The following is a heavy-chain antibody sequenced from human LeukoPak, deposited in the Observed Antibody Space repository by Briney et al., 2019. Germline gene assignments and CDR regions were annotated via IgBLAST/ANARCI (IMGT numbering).Heavy chain of an antibody. D-gene: IGHD5-12*01. J-gene: IGHJ4*02. CDR2: ISSSSSTI. V-gene: IGHV3-48*01. Sequence: PGGSLRLSCAASGFNFSSYSMNWVRQAPGKGLEWVSYISSSSSTIYYADSVKGRFTISRDNAKNSLYLQMNSLRAEDTAVYYCARSPGYSGYVRPPNYFDYWGQGTLVTVSS. CDR3: ARSPGYSGYVRPPNYFDY. CDR1: GFNFSSYS.